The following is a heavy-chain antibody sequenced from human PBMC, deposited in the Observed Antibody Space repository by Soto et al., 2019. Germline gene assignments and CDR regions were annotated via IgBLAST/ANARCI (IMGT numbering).Heavy chain of an antibody. J-gene: IGHJ2*01. CDR1: GFTFSSYS. CDR3: AREGVHDLWSGYFYWYFDL. V-gene: IGHV3-21*01. CDR2: ISSSSSYI. D-gene: IGHD3-3*01. Sequence: GGSLRLSCAASGFTFSSYSMNWVRQAPGKGLEWVSSISSSSSYIYYADSVKGRFTISRDSAKNSLYLQKNSLRAEDTAVYYCAREGVHDLWSGYFYWYFDLWGRGTLVTVYS.